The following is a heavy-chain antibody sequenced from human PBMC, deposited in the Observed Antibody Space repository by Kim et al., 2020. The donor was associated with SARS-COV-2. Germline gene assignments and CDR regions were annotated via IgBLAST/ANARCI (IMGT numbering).Heavy chain of an antibody. V-gene: IGHV3-9*01. CDR3: ASGRLYDSSGYYYAYMDV. Sequence: VKGRFTISRDHAKNSLDLQMNSLRAEDTALYYCASGRLYDSSGYYYAYMDVWGKGTTVTVSS. D-gene: IGHD3-22*01. J-gene: IGHJ6*03.